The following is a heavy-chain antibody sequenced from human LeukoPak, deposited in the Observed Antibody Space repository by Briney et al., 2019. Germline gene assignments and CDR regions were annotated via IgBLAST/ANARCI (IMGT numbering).Heavy chain of an antibody. CDR2: INHSGST. CDR1: GGSFSGYY. J-gene: IGHJ4*02. V-gene: IGHV4-34*01. CDR3: ARGHGDYYFDY. D-gene: IGHD4-17*01. Sequence: SETLSLTCAVYGGSFSGYYWSWIRQPPGKGLEWIGEINHSGSTTYNPSLKSRVTISVDTSKNQFSLKLSSVTAADTAVYYCARGHGDYYFDYWGQGTLVTVSS.